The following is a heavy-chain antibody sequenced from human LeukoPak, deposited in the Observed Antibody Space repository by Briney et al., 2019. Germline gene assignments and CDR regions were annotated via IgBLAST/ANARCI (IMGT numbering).Heavy chain of an antibody. Sequence: SVKVSCKASGGTFSSYAISWVRQAPGQGFEWMGGIIPIFGTANYAQKFQGRVTITTDESTSTAYMELSSLRSEDTAVYYCARSAVGVVPAPRAWFDPWGQGTLVTVSS. J-gene: IGHJ5*02. CDR2: IIPIFGTA. D-gene: IGHD2-2*01. CDR3: ARSAVGVVPAPRAWFDP. V-gene: IGHV1-69*05. CDR1: GGTFSSYA.